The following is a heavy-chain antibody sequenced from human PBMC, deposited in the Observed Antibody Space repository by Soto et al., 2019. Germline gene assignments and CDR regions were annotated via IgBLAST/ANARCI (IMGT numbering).Heavy chain of an antibody. J-gene: IGHJ4*02. Sequence: QVQLVESGGGVVQPGRSLRLSCAASGFTFSSYGMHWVRQAPGKGLEWVAVISYDGSNKYYADSVKGRFTISRDNSKNTLYLQMNSLRAEDTAVYYCGSGGDPSSFDYWGQGTLVTVSS. CDR2: ISYDGSNK. CDR1: GFTFSSYG. D-gene: IGHD3-16*01. CDR3: GSGGDPSSFDY. V-gene: IGHV3-30*03.